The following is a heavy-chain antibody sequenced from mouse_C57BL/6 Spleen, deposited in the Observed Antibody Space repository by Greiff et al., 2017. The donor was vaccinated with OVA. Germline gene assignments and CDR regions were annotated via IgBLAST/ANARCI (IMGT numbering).Heavy chain of an antibody. CDR1: GFTFSSYA. CDR3: ARDGTMPHYYAMDY. D-gene: IGHD1-1*02. Sequence: EVQRVESGGGLVKPGGSLKLSCAASGFTFSSYAMSWVRQTPEKRLEWVATISDGGSYTYYPDNVKGRFTISRDNAKNNLYLQMSHLKSEDTAMYYCARDGTMPHYYAMDYWGQGTSVTVSS. CDR2: ISDGGSYT. J-gene: IGHJ4*01. V-gene: IGHV5-4*01.